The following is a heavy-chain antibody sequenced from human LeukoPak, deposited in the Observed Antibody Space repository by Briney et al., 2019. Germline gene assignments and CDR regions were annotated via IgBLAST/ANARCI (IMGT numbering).Heavy chain of an antibody. V-gene: IGHV3-23*01. CDR1: GFTFSSYA. CDR2: ISVSGNT. D-gene: IGHD2-15*01. CDR3: AKAPVTTCSGAYCYPFDY. J-gene: IGHJ4*02. Sequence: GGSLRLSCAASGFTFSSYAMSWVRQGPGKGLEWVSAISVSGNTYHADSVKGRFTISRDSSKNTLHLQMNSLRAGDAAVYYCAKAPVTTCSGAYCYPFDYWSQGTLVTASS.